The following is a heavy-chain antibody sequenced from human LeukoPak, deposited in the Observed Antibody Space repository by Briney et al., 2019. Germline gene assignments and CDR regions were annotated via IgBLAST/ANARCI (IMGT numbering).Heavy chain of an antibody. CDR3: ARDHCSSTSCRNVGHWFDP. Sequence: ASVKDSCKASGYTFIGYYMHWVRPAPGQGLEWMGWINPNSGGTNYAQKFQGRVTMTRDTSISTAYMELSRLRSDDTAVYYCARDHCSSTSCRNVGHWFDPWGQGTLVTVSS. CDR2: INPNSGGT. V-gene: IGHV1-2*02. CDR1: GYTFIGYY. J-gene: IGHJ5*02. D-gene: IGHD2-2*01.